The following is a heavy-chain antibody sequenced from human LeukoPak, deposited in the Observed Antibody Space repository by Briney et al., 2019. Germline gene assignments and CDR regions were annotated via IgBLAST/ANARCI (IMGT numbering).Heavy chain of an antibody. CDR3: ARVLDSPGAFDI. D-gene: IGHD3-22*01. J-gene: IGHJ3*02. Sequence: PWASVKVSCTASGYTFTSYGISWVRQAPGQGLEWMGWISAYNGNTNYAQKLQGRVTMTTDTSTSTAYMELRSLRSDDTAVYYCARVLDSPGAFDIWGQGTMVTVSS. V-gene: IGHV1-18*01. CDR2: ISAYNGNT. CDR1: GYTFTSYG.